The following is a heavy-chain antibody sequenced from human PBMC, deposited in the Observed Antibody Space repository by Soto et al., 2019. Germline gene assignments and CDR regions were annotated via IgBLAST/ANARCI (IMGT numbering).Heavy chain of an antibody. D-gene: IGHD5-12*01. J-gene: IGHJ4*01. CDR1: GGTINSGDYF. CDR2: IFYTGST. V-gene: IGHV4-30-4*01. Sequence: PSETLSLTCSVSGGTINSGDYFWSWIRQPPGKGLEWIGSIFYTGSTYYSPSLKSRASMSMDTSKSLFSLRLRSLTAADTAVYFCARVKATLYRHYYFDYWGHGTPVTVSS. CDR3: ARVKATLYRHYYFDY.